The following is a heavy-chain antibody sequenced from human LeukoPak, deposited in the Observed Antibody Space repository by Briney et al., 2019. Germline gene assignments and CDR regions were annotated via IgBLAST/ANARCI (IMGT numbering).Heavy chain of an antibody. CDR2: ISAYNGST. Sequence: ASVKVSCKASGYTFTSCGISWVRQAPGQGLEWMGWISAYNGSTNYAQKLQGRVTMTTDTSTSTAYMELRSLRSDDTAVYYCARGTYGEPTYYFDYWGQGTLVTVSS. CDR3: ARGTYGEPTYYFDY. V-gene: IGHV1-18*01. CDR1: GYTFTSCG. J-gene: IGHJ4*02. D-gene: IGHD4-17*01.